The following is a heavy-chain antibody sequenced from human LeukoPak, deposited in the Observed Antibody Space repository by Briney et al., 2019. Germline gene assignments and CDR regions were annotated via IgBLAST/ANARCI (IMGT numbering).Heavy chain of an antibody. CDR3: AKARDFCSGGSCYLVPMDV. D-gene: IGHD2-15*01. CDR1: GFNFASYA. J-gene: IGHJ6*02. V-gene: IGHV3-23*01. Sequence: GGSLRLSCAASGFNFASYAMTWVRQAPGKGLEWVSSISGASIIPHFADSGKVRFTISRDNSKGTLYLQMKSLRAEDTAVYYCAKARDFCSGGSCYLVPMDVWGQGSTVTVSS. CDR2: ISGASIIP.